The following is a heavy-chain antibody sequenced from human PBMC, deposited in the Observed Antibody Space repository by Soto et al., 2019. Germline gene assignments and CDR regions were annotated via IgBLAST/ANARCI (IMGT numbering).Heavy chain of an antibody. V-gene: IGHV4-59*01. CDR1: GGSIISYY. Sequence: SETLSLTFTVSGGSIISYYWSWIRQPPGKGLEWIGYIYYRGSTNYNPSLKSRVTISVDTSKNQFSLKLSSVTAADTAVYYCARDTWDVWGQGTTVT. CDR3: ARDTWDV. J-gene: IGHJ6*02. CDR2: IYYRGST.